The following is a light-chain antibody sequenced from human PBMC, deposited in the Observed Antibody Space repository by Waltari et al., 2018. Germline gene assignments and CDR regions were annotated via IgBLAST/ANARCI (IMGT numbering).Light chain of an antibody. J-gene: IGLJ3*02. Sequence: QSVLTQPPSASGTPGQRVTISCSGTNSTFGGNTVNWYQQVPGTAPKLLIYSNKQRPSGVPDRFSGSKSGTSASLAISGLQSEDEADFYCATWDDSLNAVVFGGGTKLTVL. V-gene: IGLV1-44*01. CDR2: SNK. CDR1: NSTFGGNT. CDR3: ATWDDSLNAVV.